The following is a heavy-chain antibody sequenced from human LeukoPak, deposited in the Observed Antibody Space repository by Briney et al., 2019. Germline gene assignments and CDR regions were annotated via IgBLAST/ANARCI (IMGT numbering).Heavy chain of an antibody. CDR1: GGSISSYY. Sequence: PSETLSLTCTVSGGSISSYYWSWIRQPPGKGLEWIGYIYYSGSTSYNPSLKSRVTISVDTSKNQFSLKLNSVTAADTAVYYCARRMGGSGSYLDYWGQGTLVTVSS. V-gene: IGHV4-59*12. D-gene: IGHD3-10*01. CDR3: ARRMGGSGSYLDY. J-gene: IGHJ4*02. CDR2: IYYSGST.